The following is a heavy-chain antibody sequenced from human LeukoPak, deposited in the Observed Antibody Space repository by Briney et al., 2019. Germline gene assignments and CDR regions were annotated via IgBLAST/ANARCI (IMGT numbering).Heavy chain of an antibody. CDR3: ARVGWGENYYYGMDV. D-gene: IGHD2-15*01. J-gene: IGHJ6*02. CDR1: GGSISSYY. Sequence: SETLSLTCTVSGGSISSYYWSWIRQPAGKRLEWIGRISSSGSTNYNPSLKSRVTMSVDSSKKQFSLKLSSVTAADTAVYYCARVGWGENYYYGMDVWGQGTTVTVSS. CDR2: ISSSGST. V-gene: IGHV4-4*07.